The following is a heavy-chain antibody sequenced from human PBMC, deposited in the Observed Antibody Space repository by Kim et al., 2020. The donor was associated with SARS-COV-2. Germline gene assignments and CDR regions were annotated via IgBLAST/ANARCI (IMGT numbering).Heavy chain of an antibody. D-gene: IGHD3-22*01. CDR2: INHSGST. CDR1: GGSFSGYY. J-gene: IGHJ3*02. CDR3: ARGRTYYYDSSGYYYFDI. Sequence: SETLSLTCAVYGGSFSGYYWSWIRQPPGKGLEWIGEINHSGSTNYNPSLKSRVTISVDTSKNQFSLKLSSVTAADTAVYYCARGRTYYYDSSGYYYFDI. V-gene: IGHV4-34*01.